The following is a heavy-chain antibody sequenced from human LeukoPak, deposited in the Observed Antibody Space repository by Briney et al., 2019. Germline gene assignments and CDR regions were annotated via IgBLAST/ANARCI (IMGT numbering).Heavy chain of an antibody. CDR2: IYTSGST. D-gene: IGHD4-17*01. CDR3: ARAPKYGDYVY. Sequence: PSQTLSLTCTVSGGSISSGSYYWSWIRQPAGKGLEWIGRIYTSGSTIYNPSLKSRVTISVDTSKNQFSLKLSSVTAADTAVYYCARAPKYGDYVYWGQGTLVTVSS. V-gene: IGHV4-61*02. CDR1: GGSISSGSYY. J-gene: IGHJ4*02.